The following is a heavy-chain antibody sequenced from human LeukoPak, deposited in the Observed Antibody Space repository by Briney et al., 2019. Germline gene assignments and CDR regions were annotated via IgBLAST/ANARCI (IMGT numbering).Heavy chain of an antibody. D-gene: IGHD6-19*01. CDR3: ARDHSSGWYSDYFDY. Sequence: RSLRLSCAAFGFTFSSYGMHWVRQAPGKGLEWVAVISYDGSNKYYADSVKSRFTISRDNSKNTLYLQMNSLRAENTAVYYCARDHSSGWYSDYFDYWGQGTLVTVSS. CDR2: ISYDGSNK. CDR1: GFTFSSYG. J-gene: IGHJ4*02. V-gene: IGHV3-33*01.